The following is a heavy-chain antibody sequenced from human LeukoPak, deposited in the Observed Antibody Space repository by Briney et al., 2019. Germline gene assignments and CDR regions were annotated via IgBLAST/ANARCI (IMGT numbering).Heavy chain of an antibody. CDR1: GGTFSSYA. D-gene: IGHD3-16*02. J-gene: IGHJ4*02. CDR3: ARDSTYYDYVWGSYPFY. Sequence: GASVKVSCKASGGTFSSYAISWVRQAPGQGLEWMGRIIPILGIANYAQKFQGRVTITADKSTSTASMELSSLRSEDTAVYYCARDSTYYDYVWGSYPFYWGQGTLVTVSS. CDR2: IIPILGIA. V-gene: IGHV1-69*04.